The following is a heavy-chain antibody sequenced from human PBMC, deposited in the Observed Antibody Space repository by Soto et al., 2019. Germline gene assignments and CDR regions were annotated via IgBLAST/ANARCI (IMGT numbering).Heavy chain of an antibody. CDR2: IYFSGTT. CDR3: ASPKIAFYNWFDP. CDR1: GGSISSYY. J-gene: IGHJ5*02. Sequence: SETLSLTCSVSGGSISSYYWSWIRQPPGKGLEWVGCIYFSGTTSYNPSLKSRVTISLDTSNSQFSLKLSSVTAADTAVYYCASPKIAFYNWFDPWGQGTLVTVSS. V-gene: IGHV4-4*09. D-gene: IGHD3-3*02.